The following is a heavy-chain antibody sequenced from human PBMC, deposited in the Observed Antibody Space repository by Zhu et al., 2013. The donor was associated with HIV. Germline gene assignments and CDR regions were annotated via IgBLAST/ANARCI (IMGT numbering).Heavy chain of an antibody. D-gene: IGHD3-10*01. CDR3: ARWWFGXNYFDY. V-gene: IGHV4-38-2*02. J-gene: IGHJ4*02. CDR2: IYHSGST. Sequence: QVQLQESGPGLVKPSETLSLTCTVSGYSISSGYYWGWIRQPPGKGLEWIGSIYHSGSTYYNPSLKSRVTISVDTSKNQFSLKLSSVTAADTAVYYCARWWFGXNYFDYVGPGNPGHRLL. CDR1: GYSISSGYY.